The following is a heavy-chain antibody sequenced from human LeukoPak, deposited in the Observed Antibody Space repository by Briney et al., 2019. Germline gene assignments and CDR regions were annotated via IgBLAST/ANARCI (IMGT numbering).Heavy chain of an antibody. V-gene: IGHV3-7*01. CDR2: IKQDGSEK. J-gene: IGHJ3*02. Sequence: GGSLRLSCAASGFTFSSYWMSWVRQAPGKGLEWVANIKQDGSEKYYADSVKGRFTISRDNSKNTLYLQMNSLRAEDTAVYYCAARLYCSSTSCRWAFDIWGQGTMVTVSS. CDR1: GFTFSSYW. D-gene: IGHD2-2*01. CDR3: AARLYCSSTSCRWAFDI.